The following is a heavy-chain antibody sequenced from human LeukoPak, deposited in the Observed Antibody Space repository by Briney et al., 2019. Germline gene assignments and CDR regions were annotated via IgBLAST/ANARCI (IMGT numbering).Heavy chain of an antibody. Sequence: SVKVSCKASGGTFSSYVISWVRQAPGQGFEWMGGINPIFGTPFYAQRFQGRVTITMDGSTSTAYMELSSLRSEDTAVYYCARNQTFGDSSWSWFDPWGQGTLVTVSS. D-gene: IGHD4-17*01. J-gene: IGHJ5*02. V-gene: IGHV1-69*05. CDR3: ARNQTFGDSSWSWFDP. CDR1: GGTFSSYV. CDR2: INPIFGTP.